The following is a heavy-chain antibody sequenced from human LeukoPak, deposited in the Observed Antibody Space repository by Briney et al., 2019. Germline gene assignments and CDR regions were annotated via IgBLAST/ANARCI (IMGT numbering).Heavy chain of an antibody. V-gene: IGHV4-61*02. J-gene: IGHJ4*02. D-gene: IGHD3-10*01. CDR1: GDSIRSGTYY. CDR3: ARGGGATRIDY. Sequence: PSETLSLTCSVSGDSIRSGTYYWSWIRQPAGKGLEWIGRIYTSGSTSYNPALKSRVTISVDTSKNQFSLKLTSVTAADTVVYYCARGGGATRIDYWGQGTLVTVSS. CDR2: IYTSGST.